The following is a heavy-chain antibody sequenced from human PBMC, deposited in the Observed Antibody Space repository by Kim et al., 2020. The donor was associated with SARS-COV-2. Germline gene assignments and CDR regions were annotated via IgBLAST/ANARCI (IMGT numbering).Heavy chain of an antibody. D-gene: IGHD6-13*01. CDR3: VRSVAGRFDY. J-gene: IGHJ4*02. Sequence: GGSLRLSCAASGFTFHIYSMNWVRQTPVKGLEWVSYITSDEKTIYYADAVRGRFTISRDNAKNLVYLHMNSLRDEDTAIYYCVRSVAGRFDYWGQGALVTVSS. CDR1: GFTFHIYS. CDR2: ITSDEKTI. V-gene: IGHV3-48*02.